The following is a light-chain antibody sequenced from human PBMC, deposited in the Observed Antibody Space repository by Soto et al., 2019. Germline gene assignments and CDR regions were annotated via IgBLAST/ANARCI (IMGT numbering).Light chain of an antibody. CDR3: QQLNSYPFT. J-gene: IGKJ4*01. V-gene: IGKV1-9*01. Sequence: DIQLTQSPSFLSASVGDRVTITCRASQGISSYLAWYQQKSGKAPKLLIYAASTLQRVVPSRFSGSGSGTELTLTISSLQPDDFATYDCQQLNSYPFTFGGGTKVEIK. CDR1: QGISSY. CDR2: AAS.